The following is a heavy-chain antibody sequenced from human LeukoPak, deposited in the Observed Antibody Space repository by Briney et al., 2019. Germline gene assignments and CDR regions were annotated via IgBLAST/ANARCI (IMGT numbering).Heavy chain of an antibody. CDR2: ISYDGSNK. D-gene: IGHD5-24*01. V-gene: IGHV3-30*03. Sequence: SGGSLRLSCAASGFTFSSYGMHWVRQAPGKGLEWVAVISYDGSNKYYADSVKGRFTISRDNSKNTLYLQMNSLRAEDTAVYYCARDNGDGFNFDYYYMDVWGKGTMVTVSS. CDR1: GFTFSSYG. J-gene: IGHJ6*03. CDR3: ARDNGDGFNFDYYYMDV.